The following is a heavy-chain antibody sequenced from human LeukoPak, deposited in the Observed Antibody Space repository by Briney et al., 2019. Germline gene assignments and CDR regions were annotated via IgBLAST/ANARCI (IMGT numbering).Heavy chain of an antibody. CDR3: ARVGDYYYYYMDV. CDR2: IYSGGST. Sequence: GGSLRLSCAASGFTVSSNYMGWVRQAPGKGLEWVSVIYSGGSTYYADSVKGRFTISRDNSKNTLYLQMNSLRAEDTAVYYCARVGDYYYYYMDVWGKGTTVTVSS. CDR1: GFTVSSNY. J-gene: IGHJ6*03. V-gene: IGHV3-53*01.